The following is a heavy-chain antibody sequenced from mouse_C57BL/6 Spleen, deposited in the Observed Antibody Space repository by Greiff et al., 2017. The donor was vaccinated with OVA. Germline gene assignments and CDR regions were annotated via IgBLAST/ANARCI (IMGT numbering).Heavy chain of an antibody. CDR3: AKMDTTVVALYYFDY. Sequence: QVQLQQSGAELARPGASVKLSCKASGYTFTSYGISWVKQRNGQGLEWIGEIYTRSGNTYYNEKFKGKATLTADKSSSTAYMEFLSLISDDSAVYFCAKMDTTVVALYYFDYWGQGTTLTVSS. D-gene: IGHD1-1*01. CDR1: GYTFTSYG. V-gene: IGHV1-81*01. CDR2: IYTRSGNT. J-gene: IGHJ2*01.